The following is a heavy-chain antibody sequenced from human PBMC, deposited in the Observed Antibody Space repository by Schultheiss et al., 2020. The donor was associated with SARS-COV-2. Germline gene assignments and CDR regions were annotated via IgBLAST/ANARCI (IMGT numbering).Heavy chain of an antibody. CDR3: ARGRDYYDSSGRDAFDI. D-gene: IGHD3-22*01. CDR2: INHSGST. Sequence: SETLSLTCAVYGGSFSGYYWSWIRQPPGKGLEWIGEINHSGSTNYNPSLKSRVTISVDTSKNQFSLKLSSVTAADTAVYYCARGRDYYDSSGRDAFDIWGQGKMVTVSS. CDR1: GGSFSGYY. J-gene: IGHJ3*02. V-gene: IGHV4-34*01.